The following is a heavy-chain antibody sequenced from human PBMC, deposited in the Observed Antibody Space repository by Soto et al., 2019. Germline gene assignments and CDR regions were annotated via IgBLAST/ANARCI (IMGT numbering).Heavy chain of an antibody. CDR3: ARTGYCSGDSCYPNWFDP. CDR1: VGSVSSSSYY. J-gene: IGHJ5*02. CDR2: IYYSGST. D-gene: IGHD2-15*01. V-gene: IGHV4-61*01. Sequence: SETLSLTCTVSVGSVSSSSYYWSWIRQPPGKGLEWIGYIYYSGSTRYSPSLKSRVTLSIDTSKNQFSLRLSSVTAADTAVYYCARTGYCSGDSCYPNWFDPWGQGTLVTVSS.